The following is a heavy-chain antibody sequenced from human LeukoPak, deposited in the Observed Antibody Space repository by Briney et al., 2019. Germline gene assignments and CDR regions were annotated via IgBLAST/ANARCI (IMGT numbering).Heavy chain of an antibody. V-gene: IGHV4-34*01. D-gene: IGHD3-10*01. CDR3: VRDRELTY. CDR2: INHSGST. CDR1: GVSFSGYY. J-gene: IGHJ4*02. Sequence: SETLSLTCAVYGVSFSGYYWSWIRQPPGKGLEWIGEINHSGSTNYNPSLKSRVTISVDTSKNQFSLRLSSVTAAGTAVYFCVRDRELTYWGQGILVTVSS.